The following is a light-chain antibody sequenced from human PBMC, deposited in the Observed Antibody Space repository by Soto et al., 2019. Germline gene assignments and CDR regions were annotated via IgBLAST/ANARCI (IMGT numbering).Light chain of an antibody. Sequence: DIQMTQSPSTLSASVGDRVTITCRASQSISSWLAWYQQKPGIAPKLLIYDASSLESGVPSRFSGSGSGTEFTLTISSLQPDDFAPYYCQQYNSWTFGQGTKVEIK. V-gene: IGKV1-5*01. CDR3: QQYNSWT. CDR1: QSISSW. CDR2: DAS. J-gene: IGKJ1*01.